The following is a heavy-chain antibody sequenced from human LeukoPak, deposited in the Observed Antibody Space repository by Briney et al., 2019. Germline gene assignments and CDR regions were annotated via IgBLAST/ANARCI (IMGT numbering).Heavy chain of an antibody. V-gene: IGHV1-8*01. CDR1: GYTFTSYD. CDR2: MNPNSGNT. Sequence: ASVKVSCKPSGYTFTSYDINWVRQATGQGLEWMGWMNPNSGNTGYAQKFQGRVTMTRNTSISTAYMELSSLRSEDTAVYYCARRHPDCSGGSCYWFNPWGQGTLVTVSS. CDR3: ARRHPDCSGGSCYWFNP. D-gene: IGHD2-15*01. J-gene: IGHJ5*02.